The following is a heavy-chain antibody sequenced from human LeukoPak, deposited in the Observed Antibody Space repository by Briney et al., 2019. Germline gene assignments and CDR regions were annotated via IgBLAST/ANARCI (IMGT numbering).Heavy chain of an antibody. V-gene: IGHV4-4*02. CDR1: GFTFSKYTM. Sequence: GSLRLSCAASGFTFSKYTMNWVGQSPGKGLEWIGEIHQGGTTHYSPSLKSRITMSMDKSKNQISLRLNSVTAADTAVYYCASQGGFRNEYWGQGTLVSVSS. CDR3: ASQGGFRNEY. CDR2: IHQGGTT. J-gene: IGHJ4*02. D-gene: IGHD2/OR15-2a*01.